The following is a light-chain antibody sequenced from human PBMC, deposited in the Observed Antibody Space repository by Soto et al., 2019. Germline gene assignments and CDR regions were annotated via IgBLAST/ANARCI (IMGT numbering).Light chain of an antibody. CDR2: SNN. V-gene: IGLV1-44*01. CDR1: SSNIGRDT. Sequence: QPVLTQPPSASGTPGQRVTISCSGSSSNIGRDTVNWYQQLPGTAPKLLIYSNNQRPSGVPDRFSGSKSGTSASLAISGLHSEDEADYYCAAWDDSLNGFWVFGGGTKLTVL. CDR3: AAWDDSLNGFWV. J-gene: IGLJ3*02.